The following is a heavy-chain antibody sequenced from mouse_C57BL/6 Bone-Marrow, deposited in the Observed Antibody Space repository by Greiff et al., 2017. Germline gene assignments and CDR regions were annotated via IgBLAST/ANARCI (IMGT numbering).Heavy chain of an antibody. CDR3: ARYYYVSSYFDY. D-gene: IGHD1-1*01. CDR1: GFTFSAYG. Sequence: EVHLVESGGGLVKPGGSLKLSCAASGFTFSAYGMHWVRQAPEKGLEWVAYIRSDSNTIYYADTVKGRFTISRDKSKNTVFLEMTSLRSEDTAMYYCARYYYVSSYFDYWGQGTTLTVSS. J-gene: IGHJ2*01. CDR2: IRSDSNTI. V-gene: IGHV5-17*01.